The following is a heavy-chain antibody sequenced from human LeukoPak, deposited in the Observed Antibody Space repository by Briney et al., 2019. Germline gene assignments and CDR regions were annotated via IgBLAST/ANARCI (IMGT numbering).Heavy chain of an antibody. CDR1: GGSIGIYY. Sequence: ASETLSLTCTVSGGSIGIYYWSWIRQPPGKGLESIGYMNHSGITNYNPSLKSRVTLSMDTSKNQFSLKLSSVTAADTAVYYCASTAREFDYWGQGTLVTVSS. CDR2: MNHSGIT. J-gene: IGHJ4*02. D-gene: IGHD5-18*01. CDR3: ASTAREFDY. V-gene: IGHV4-59*01.